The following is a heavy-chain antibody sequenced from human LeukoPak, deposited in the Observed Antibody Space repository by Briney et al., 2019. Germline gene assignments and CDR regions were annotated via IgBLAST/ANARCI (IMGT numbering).Heavy chain of an antibody. V-gene: IGHV3-23*01. CDR3: AKDRGVHYYDSSGYYADY. J-gene: IGHJ4*02. Sequence: GGSLRLSCAASGFTFSSYAMSWVRQAPGKGLEWVSAISGSGGSTYYADSVKGRFTISRDNSKNTLYLQMNSLRAEDTAVYYCAKDRGVHYYDSSGYYADYWGQGTLVTVSS. D-gene: IGHD3-22*01. CDR2: ISGSGGST. CDR1: GFTFSSYA.